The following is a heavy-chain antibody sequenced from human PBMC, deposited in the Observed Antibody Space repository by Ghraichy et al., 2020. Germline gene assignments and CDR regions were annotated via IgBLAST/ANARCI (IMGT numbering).Heavy chain of an antibody. CDR2: IYYSGST. Sequence: SETLSLTCTVSGGSISSSSYYWGWIRQPPGKGLEWIGSIYYSGSTYYNPSLKSRVTISVDTSKNQFSLKLSSVTAADTAVYYCAVVVVPAAQPGYYYYGMDVWGQGTTVTVSS. CDR1: GGSISSSSYY. D-gene: IGHD2-2*01. J-gene: IGHJ6*02. V-gene: IGHV4-39*01. CDR3: AVVVVPAAQPGYYYYGMDV.